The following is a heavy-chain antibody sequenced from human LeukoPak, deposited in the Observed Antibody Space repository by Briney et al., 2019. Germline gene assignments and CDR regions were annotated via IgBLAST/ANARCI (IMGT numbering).Heavy chain of an antibody. V-gene: IGHV3-21*01. J-gene: IGHJ4*02. CDR2: ISSSSSYI. CDR3: AREAYYDILTGYSNRYFDY. D-gene: IGHD3-9*01. CDR1: GFTFSSYS. Sequence: PGGSLRLSCAASGFTFSSYSMNWVRQAPGKGLEWVSSISSSSSYIYYADSVKGRFTISRDNAKNSLYLQMNSLRAEDTAVYYCAREAYYDILTGYSNRYFDYWGQGTLVTVSS.